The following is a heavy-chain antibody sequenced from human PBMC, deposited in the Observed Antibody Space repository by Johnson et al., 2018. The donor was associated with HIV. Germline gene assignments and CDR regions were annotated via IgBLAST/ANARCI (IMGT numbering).Heavy chain of an antibody. V-gene: IGHV3-74*02. CDR1: GFTFSSYW. CDR3: ARAPHDAFDV. Sequence: VQLVESGGGVVQPGRSLRLSCVGSGFTFSSYWMHWVRQGPGKGLVWVSRINSDGNITRNADTVKGRVTISRDKAKNTLYLQMNSLRDEDTAVYYCARAPHDAFDVWGQGTMVTVSS. CDR2: INSDGNIT. J-gene: IGHJ3*01.